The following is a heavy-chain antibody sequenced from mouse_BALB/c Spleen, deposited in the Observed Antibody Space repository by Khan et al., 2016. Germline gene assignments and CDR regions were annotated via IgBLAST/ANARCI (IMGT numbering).Heavy chain of an antibody. J-gene: IGHJ1*01. CDR2: ISYSGSN. CDR3: ASNWGYWYFDV. Sequence: EVQLVESGPGLVKPSQSLSLTCTVTGYSITSDYAWNWIRQFPGNKLEWMGYISYSGSNSYNPSLKSRISITRDTSKNQFFLQLNSVNTEDKATYYCASNWGYWYFDVWGAGTTVTFSS. CDR1: GYSITSDYA. D-gene: IGHD4-1*01. V-gene: IGHV3-2*02.